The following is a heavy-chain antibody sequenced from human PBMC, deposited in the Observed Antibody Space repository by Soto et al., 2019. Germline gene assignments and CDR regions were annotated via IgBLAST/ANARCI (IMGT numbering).Heavy chain of an antibody. CDR2: ISGSGGST. D-gene: IGHD1-26*01. J-gene: IGHJ6*02. CDR1: GFTFSSYA. V-gene: IGHV3-23*01. Sequence: AGGSLRLSCAASGFTFSSYAMSWVRQAPGKGLEWVSAISGSGGSTYYADSVKGRFTISRDNSKNTLYLQMNSLRTEDTALYYCAKDFGQLPPWPSYYGMDVCGQGTTVTLSS. CDR3: AKDFGQLPPWPSYYGMDV.